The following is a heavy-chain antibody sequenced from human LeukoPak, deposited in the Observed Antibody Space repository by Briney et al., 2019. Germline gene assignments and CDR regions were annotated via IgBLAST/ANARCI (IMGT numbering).Heavy chain of an antibody. D-gene: IGHD3-3*01. CDR3: ARGYDFWSGYLTPIWDY. CDR2: IHISGST. V-gene: IGHV4-4*07. J-gene: IGHJ4*02. Sequence: SETLSLTCTVSGGSIRNYYWNWIRQSAGKGLELIGRIHISGSTNSNPSLKSRVTMSVDTSKNQFSLRLSCVTAADTAVYYCARGYDFWSGYLTPIWDYWGQGTLVTVSS. CDR1: GGSIRNYY.